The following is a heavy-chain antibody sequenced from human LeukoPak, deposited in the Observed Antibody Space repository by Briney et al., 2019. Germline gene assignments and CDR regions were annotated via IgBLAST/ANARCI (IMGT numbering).Heavy chain of an antibody. D-gene: IGHD6-6*01. Sequence: GGSLRLSCTASGFTFSSHSMHWVRQVPGKGLVWVSRIKSDGKTITYADSVKGRFTISRDNAKNTPYLQINSLRAEDTATYYCAKTYRAARTAFDHWGQGTLVTVSS. J-gene: IGHJ4*02. CDR1: GFTFSSHS. V-gene: IGHV3-74*01. CDR2: IKSDGKTI. CDR3: AKTYRAARTAFDH.